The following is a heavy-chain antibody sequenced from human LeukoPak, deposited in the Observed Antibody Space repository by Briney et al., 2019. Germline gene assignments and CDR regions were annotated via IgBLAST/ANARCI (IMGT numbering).Heavy chain of an antibody. J-gene: IGHJ4*02. D-gene: IGHD3-22*01. CDR3: ARDPPYYDSSGYYYDY. CDR1: GFTFSTYS. CDR2: ISGSSIYI. V-gene: IGHV3-21*01. Sequence: GGSLRLSCAASGFTFSTYSMNWVRQAPGKGLEWVSSISGSSIYIYYADSVKGRFTISRDNAKNSLYLQMNSLRAEDTAVYYCARDPPYYDSSGYYYDYWGQGTLVTFSS.